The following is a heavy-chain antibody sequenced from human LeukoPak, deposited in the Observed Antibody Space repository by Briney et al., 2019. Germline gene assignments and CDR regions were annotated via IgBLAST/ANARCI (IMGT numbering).Heavy chain of an antibody. CDR3: ASTLWFGVFLSFDP. CDR1: GGSISSSSYY. V-gene: IGHV4-39*01. Sequence: PSETLSLTCTVSGGSISSSSYYWGWIRQPPGKGLEWIGSIYYSGSTYYNPSLKSRATISVDTSKNQFSLKLSSVTAADTAVYYCASTLWFGVFLSFDPWGQGTLVTVSS. J-gene: IGHJ5*02. CDR2: IYYSGST. D-gene: IGHD3-10*01.